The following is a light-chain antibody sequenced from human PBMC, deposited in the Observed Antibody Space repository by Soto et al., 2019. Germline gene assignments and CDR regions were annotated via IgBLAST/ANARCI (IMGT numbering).Light chain of an antibody. V-gene: IGLV2-14*01. CDR1: SSDVGGYNY. J-gene: IGLJ1*01. Sequence: QSVLTQPASVSGSPGQSITISCTGTSSDVGGYNYVSWYQQHPGKAPKLMIYDVSNRPSGVSNRFSGSKSGNTASLTISGLQAEYEADYYCSLYTISIYVFGTGTNVTVL. CDR3: SLYTISIYV. CDR2: DVS.